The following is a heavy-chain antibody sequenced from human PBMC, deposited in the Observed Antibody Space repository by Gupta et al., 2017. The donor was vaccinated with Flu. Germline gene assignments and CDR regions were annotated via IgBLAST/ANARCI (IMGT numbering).Heavy chain of an antibody. Sequence: QVQLVESGGTLVKPGGSLRLSCAASGFLFNDPYMTWVRQAPGKGLEWISYISSTGSTTYYADSVKGRFTISRDNAKNSLSLQMNSLGADDTAVYYCARAGGAYCGGDCLAIDHWGQGTLVSVSS. J-gene: IGHJ4*02. V-gene: IGHV3-11*01. CDR1: GFLFNDPY. CDR3: ARAGGAYCGGDCLAIDH. D-gene: IGHD2-21*02. CDR2: ISSTGSTT.